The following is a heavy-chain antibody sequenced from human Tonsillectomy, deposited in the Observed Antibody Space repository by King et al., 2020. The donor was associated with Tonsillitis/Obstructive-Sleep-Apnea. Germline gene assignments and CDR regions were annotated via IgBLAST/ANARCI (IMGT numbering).Heavy chain of an antibody. Sequence: VQLVQSGGGVVQPGRSLRLSCAASGFTFSNYAMHWVRQAPGKGLEWVAVISYDGSNKYYADSVKGRFTISRDNSKNTLYLQMNSLRAEDTTVYCARDLPIGVIPAAIKGGFDYGGQGTLVTVSS. D-gene: IGHD2-2*02. CDR2: ISYDGSNK. CDR3: ARDLPIGVIPAAIKGGFDY. CDR1: GFTFSNYA. J-gene: IGHJ4*02. V-gene: IGHV3-30*04.